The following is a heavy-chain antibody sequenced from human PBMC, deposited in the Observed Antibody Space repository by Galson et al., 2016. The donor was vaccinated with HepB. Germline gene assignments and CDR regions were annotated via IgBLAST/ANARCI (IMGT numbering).Heavy chain of an antibody. CDR3: ARDYSYSTTWPFFDK. V-gene: IGHV3-30*03. CDR1: GFTFSGFD. Sequence: SLRLSCAVSGFTFSGFDMHWVRQAPGKGPEWVARISFDGRKQDYTSSVKGRFTISRENSGNTLYLQMHSLRAEDTAVYFCARDYSYSTTWPFFDKSGQGTLVTVSS. D-gene: IGHD6-13*01. J-gene: IGHJ4*02. CDR2: ISFDGRKQ.